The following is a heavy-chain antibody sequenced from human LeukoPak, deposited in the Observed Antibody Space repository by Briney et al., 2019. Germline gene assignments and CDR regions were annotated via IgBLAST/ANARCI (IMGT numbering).Heavy chain of an antibody. CDR3: ARGGHYDYVWGSYRHIDY. CDR2: IYYSGST. Sequence: PSETLSLTCTVSGGSISSYYWSWIRQPPGKGLGWIGYIYYSGSTNYNPSLKSRVTISVDTSKNQLSLKLSSVTAADTAVYYCARGGHYDYVWGSYRHIDYWGQGTLVTVSS. CDR1: GGSISSYY. V-gene: IGHV4-59*01. D-gene: IGHD3-16*02. J-gene: IGHJ4*02.